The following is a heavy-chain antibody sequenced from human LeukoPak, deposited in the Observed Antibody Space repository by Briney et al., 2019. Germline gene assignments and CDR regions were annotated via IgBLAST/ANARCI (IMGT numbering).Heavy chain of an antibody. CDR2: IYYGGST. J-gene: IGHJ4*02. D-gene: IGHD6-13*01. Sequence: PSETLSLTCTVSGGSITNYYWGWIRQPPGKGLEWIGNIYYGGSTFYNPSLKSRVTISVDTSKNQFSLKLSSVTAADTVVYYCARGSGIADDWGQGTLVTVSS. V-gene: IGHV4-39*01. CDR1: GGSITNYY. CDR3: ARGSGIADD.